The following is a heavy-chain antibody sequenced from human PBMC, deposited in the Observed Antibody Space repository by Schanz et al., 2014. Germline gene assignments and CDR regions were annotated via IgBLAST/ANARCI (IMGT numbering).Heavy chain of an antibody. CDR1: GYTFTSYD. J-gene: IGHJ1*01. Sequence: QVQLVQSGAEVKKPGASVKVSCKASGYTFTSYDINWVRQAAGQGPEWMGWLDPSDGDTGYAQKFQGRVTMTRDTSTSTFYMELTTLRPEDTAVYYCARGYTSSGRCFQHWGQGSLVTVSS. D-gene: IGHD6-13*01. V-gene: IGHV1-8*01. CDR3: ARGYTSSGRCFQH. CDR2: LDPSDGDT.